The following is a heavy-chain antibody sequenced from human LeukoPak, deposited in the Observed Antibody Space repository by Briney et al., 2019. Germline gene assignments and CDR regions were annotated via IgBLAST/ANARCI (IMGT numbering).Heavy chain of an antibody. CDR3: ARAPFEPITMILGTTAFDI. D-gene: IGHD3-22*01. Sequence: SVTVSCKASGGTFSSYAMSWVRQAPGQGLEWMGRIIPIVGIANYAQKFQGTVTIPADKSTSPAYMALSSLRSQDTAVYYCARAPFEPITMILGTTAFDIWGQGTMVTVSS. J-gene: IGHJ3*02. V-gene: IGHV1-69*04. CDR2: IIPIVGIA. CDR1: GGTFSSYA.